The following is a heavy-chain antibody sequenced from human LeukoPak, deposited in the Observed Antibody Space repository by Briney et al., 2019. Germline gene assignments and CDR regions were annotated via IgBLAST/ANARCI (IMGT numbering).Heavy chain of an antibody. V-gene: IGHV3-23*01. CDR2: ISGSGGST. D-gene: IGHD1-26*01. CDR3: AKAGSYWDFDY. J-gene: IGHJ4*02. CDR1: GFTFSSYA. Sequence: GGSLRLSCAASGFTFSSYAMSWVRQAPGKGLEWVSGISGSGGSTYYADSVKGRFTISRDNSKNTLYLQMNSLRAEDTALYYCAKAGSYWDFDYWGQGTRVTVSS.